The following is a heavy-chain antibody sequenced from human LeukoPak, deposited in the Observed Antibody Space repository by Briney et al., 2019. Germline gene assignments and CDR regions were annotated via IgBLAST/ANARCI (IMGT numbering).Heavy chain of an antibody. Sequence: SETLSLTCAVYDGSFSGYYWSWIRQPPGKGLEWIGEINHSGSTNYNPSLKSRVTISVDTSKNQFSLKLSSVTAADTAVYYCAREANYYGSGSYYPLDYWGQGTLVTVSS. CDR3: AREANYYGSGSYYPLDY. CDR2: INHSGST. D-gene: IGHD3-10*01. J-gene: IGHJ4*02. CDR1: DGSFSGYY. V-gene: IGHV4-34*01.